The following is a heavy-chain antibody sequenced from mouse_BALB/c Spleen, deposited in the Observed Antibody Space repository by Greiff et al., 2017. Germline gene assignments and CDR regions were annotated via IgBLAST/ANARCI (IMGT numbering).Heavy chain of an antibody. V-gene: IGHV1S56*01. CDR1: GYTFTSYY. Sequence: QVQLQQSGPELVKPGASVRISCKASGYTFTSYYIHWVKQRPGQGLEWIGWIYPGNVNTKYNEKFKGKATLTADKSSSTAYMQLSSLTSEDSAVYFCARGGHYYGSSYAMDYWGQGTSVTVSS. CDR3: ARGGHYYGSSYAMDY. CDR2: IYPGNVNT. D-gene: IGHD1-1*01. J-gene: IGHJ4*01.